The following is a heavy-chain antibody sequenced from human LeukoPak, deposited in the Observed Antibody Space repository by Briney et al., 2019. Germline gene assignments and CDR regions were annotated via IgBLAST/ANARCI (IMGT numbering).Heavy chain of an antibody. CDR2: IKTKVDSYET. J-gene: IGHJ5*02. CDR3: TRLAYGDFRFDP. CDR1: GITFSGSA. Sequence: GGSLRLSCAASGITFSGSAMHWVRQASGEGLEWVGRIKTKVDSYETAYAASVKGRFTISRDDSKNTAYLQMNSLKTEDTALYYCTRLAYGDFRFDPWGQGTLVTVSS. D-gene: IGHD4-17*01. V-gene: IGHV3-73*01.